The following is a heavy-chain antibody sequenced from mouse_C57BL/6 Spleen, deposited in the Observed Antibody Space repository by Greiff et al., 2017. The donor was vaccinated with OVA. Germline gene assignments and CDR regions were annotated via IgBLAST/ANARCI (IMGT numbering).Heavy chain of an antibody. CDR3: AREPGPGNGYFDV. J-gene: IGHJ1*03. D-gene: IGHD3-3*01. CDR2: ISYDGSN. CDR1: GYSITSGYY. Sequence: EVQLQESGPGLVKPSQSLSLTCSVTGYSITSGYYWNWIRQFPGNKLEWMGYISYDGSNNYNPSLKNRISITRDTSKNQFFLKLNSVTTEDTATYYCAREPGPGNGYFDVWGTGTTVTVSS. V-gene: IGHV3-6*01.